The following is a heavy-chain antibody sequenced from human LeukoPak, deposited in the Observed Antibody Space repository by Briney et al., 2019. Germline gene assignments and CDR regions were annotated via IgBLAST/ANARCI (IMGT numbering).Heavy chain of an antibody. D-gene: IGHD3/OR15-3a*01. CDR1: GFTFSSYS. V-gene: IGHV3-21*01. J-gene: IGHJ4*02. CDR3: ARGGTGADFDY. CDR2: ISDSSSYI. Sequence: KSGGSLRLSCAASGFTFSSYSMNWVRQAPGKGLEWVSSISDSSSYIYYPDSVKGRFTISRDNAKNSLYLQMNSLRAEDTAVYFCARGGTGADFDYGGQETLVTVSS.